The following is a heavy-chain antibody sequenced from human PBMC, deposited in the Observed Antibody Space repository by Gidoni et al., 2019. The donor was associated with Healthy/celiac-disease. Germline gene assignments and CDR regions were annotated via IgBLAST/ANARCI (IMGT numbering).Heavy chain of an antibody. CDR1: GFTFSSYW. Sequence: EVQLVESGGGLVKPGGSLRLSCAASGFTFSSYWMHWVRQAPGKGLVWVSRINSDGSSTSYADSVKGRFTISRDNAKNTLYLQMNSLRAEDTAVYYCAKAEGYFDWWDQSGFDYWGQGTLVTVSS. V-gene: IGHV3-74*01. D-gene: IGHD3-9*01. CDR2: INSDGSST. J-gene: IGHJ4*02. CDR3: AKAEGYFDWWDQSGFDY.